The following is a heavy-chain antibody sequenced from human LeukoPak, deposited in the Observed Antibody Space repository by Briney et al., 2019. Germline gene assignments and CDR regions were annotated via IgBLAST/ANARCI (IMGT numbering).Heavy chain of an antibody. V-gene: IGHV3-23*01. CDR3: AKAQYGYSYGQVLDY. CDR2: ISPSGGRT. J-gene: IGHJ4*02. CDR1: GFTVSSYA. D-gene: IGHD5-18*01. Sequence: GGSLRLSCAASGFTVSSYAMSWVRQAPGKGLEWVSVISPSGGRTYHASFVRGWITISRDNSKNTLYLQMNVLRDEDTARYYSAKAQYGYSYGQVLDYWGQGTLVTVSS.